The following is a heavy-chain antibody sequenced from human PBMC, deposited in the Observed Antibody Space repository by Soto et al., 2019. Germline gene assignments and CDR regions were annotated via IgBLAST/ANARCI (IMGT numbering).Heavy chain of an antibody. CDR3: ARADPPSYYYGMDV. V-gene: IGHV1-2*04. CDR2: INPNSGGT. Sequence: VASVKVSCKASGYTFTGYYMHWVRQAPGQGLEWMGWINPNSGGTNYAQKFQGWVTMTRDTSISTAYMELSRLRSDDTAVYYCARADPPSYYYGMDVWGQGTTVTVSS. CDR1: GYTFTGYY. J-gene: IGHJ6*02.